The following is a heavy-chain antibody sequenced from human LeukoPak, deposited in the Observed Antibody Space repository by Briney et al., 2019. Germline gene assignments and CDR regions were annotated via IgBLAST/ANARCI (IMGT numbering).Heavy chain of an antibody. V-gene: IGHV4-34*01. J-gene: IGHJ2*01. Sequence: SETLSLTCAVYGGSFSGYYWSWIRQPPGKGLEWIGEINHSGSTYYNPSLKSRVTISVDTSKNQFSLKLSSVTAADTAVYYCARVGDFWSLGYFDLWGRGTLVTVSS. D-gene: IGHD3-3*01. CDR3: ARVGDFWSLGYFDL. CDR2: INHSGST. CDR1: GGSFSGYY.